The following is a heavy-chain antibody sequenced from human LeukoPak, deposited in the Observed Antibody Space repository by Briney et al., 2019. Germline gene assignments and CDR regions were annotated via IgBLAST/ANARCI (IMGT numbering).Heavy chain of an antibody. D-gene: IGHD6-13*01. V-gene: IGHV1-69*06. CDR3: ARGGVSAAGFSFDY. CDR2: SIPIFGTA. J-gene: IGHJ4*02. Sequence: ASVNVSCNASGGTFSSYAISWVRQAHGQGLEWMGGSIPIFGTANYAQQFQGRVTITADNSTSTADMELSSLRSEDTAVYFCARGGVSAAGFSFDYWGQGTLVTVSS. CDR1: GGTFSSYA.